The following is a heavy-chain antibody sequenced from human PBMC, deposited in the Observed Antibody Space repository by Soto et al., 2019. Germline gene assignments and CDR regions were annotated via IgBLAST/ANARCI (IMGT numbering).Heavy chain of an antibody. CDR3: AKYGLGTIRASVAFDF. J-gene: IGHJ3*01. CDR1: GFTFRNFG. Sequence: QVHLVESGGGEVQPGKSLRLSCAASGFTFRNFGMHWVRQAPGKGLEWVAGLSDDGSVKFYSGSVKGRFTISRDNSRDTLYLQMDGLRPDDSAVYYCAKYGLGTIRASVAFDFWGRGTGVTVSS. CDR2: LSDDGSVK. D-gene: IGHD7-27*01. V-gene: IGHV3-30*18.